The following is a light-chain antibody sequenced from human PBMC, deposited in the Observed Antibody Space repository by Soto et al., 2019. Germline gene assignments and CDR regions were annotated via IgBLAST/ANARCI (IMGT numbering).Light chain of an antibody. CDR2: GAS. J-gene: IGKJ5*01. CDR3: QQYNHWSSIT. CDR1: QYISNN. Sequence: EIAMTQSPATLSVSLGERATLSFRASQYISNNLAWYQQRPGQAPSLLVYGASTRATGVPARFSGSGSGTDFLLSISGLQSEDSAVYYCQQYNHWSSITFGQGTRLEIK. V-gene: IGKV3-15*01.